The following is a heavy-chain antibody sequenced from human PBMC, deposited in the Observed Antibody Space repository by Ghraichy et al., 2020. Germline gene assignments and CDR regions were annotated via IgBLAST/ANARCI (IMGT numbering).Heavy chain of an antibody. CDR1: GDSIHNYF. CDR2: IYSTGST. D-gene: IGHD1-26*01. CDR3: ARQRPYSGSYGGIDF. J-gene: IGHJ4*02. Sequence: SETLSLSCTVSGDSIHNYFWTWIRQPAGKGLEWMGRIYSTGSTHYNPSLKSRVTMSVDTSKNQLSLNLISVNAADTAVYYCARQRPYSGSYGGIDFWSQGTLVTVSS. V-gene: IGHV4-4*07.